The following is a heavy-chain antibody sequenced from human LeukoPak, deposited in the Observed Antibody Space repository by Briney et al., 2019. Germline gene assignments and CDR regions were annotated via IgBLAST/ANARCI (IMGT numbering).Heavy chain of an antibody. CDR2: IWYDGGHK. CDR3: AKGQSGYTYGYFH. CDR1: GLTFSNYV. Sequence: GGSLRLSCAASGLTFSNYVMHWVRQAPGKGLEWVAIIWYDGGHKNYAASVKGRFTISRDNSKNTVFLQMNSLRAEDTAVYYCAKGQSGYTYGYFHWGQGTLVTVSS. J-gene: IGHJ4*02. D-gene: IGHD5-18*01. V-gene: IGHV3-33*06.